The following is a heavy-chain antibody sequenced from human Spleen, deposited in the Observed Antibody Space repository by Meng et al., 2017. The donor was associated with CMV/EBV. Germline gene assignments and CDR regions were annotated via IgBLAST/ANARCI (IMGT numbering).Heavy chain of an antibody. J-gene: IGHJ4*02. D-gene: IGHD1-26*01. CDR1: GGSISSSYYY. V-gene: IGHV4-39*07. Sequence: SETLSLTCFVSGGSISSSYYYWGWIRQPPGKELEWIGSFYYTGTTFYNPSLKSRVTISVDTSKSQFSLKLNSVTAADTAVYYCARVPLGTVGGFGFDNWGQGTLVTVSS. CDR3: ARVPLGTVGGFGFDN. CDR2: FYYTGTT.